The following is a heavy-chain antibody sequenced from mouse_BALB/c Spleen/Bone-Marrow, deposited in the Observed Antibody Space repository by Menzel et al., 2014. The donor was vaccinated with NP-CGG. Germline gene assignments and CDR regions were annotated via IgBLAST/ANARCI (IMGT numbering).Heavy chain of an antibody. Sequence: VQGVESGAELVRPGVSVKISCKGSGYTFTDYAMHWVKQSHAKSLEWIGVISTYYGDASYNQKFKGKATMTVDKSSSTADMELARLTSEDSAIYYCARDAMDYWGQGTSVTVSS. CDR3: ARDAMDY. V-gene: IGHV1S137*01. CDR1: GYTFTDYA. J-gene: IGHJ4*01. CDR2: ISTYYGDA.